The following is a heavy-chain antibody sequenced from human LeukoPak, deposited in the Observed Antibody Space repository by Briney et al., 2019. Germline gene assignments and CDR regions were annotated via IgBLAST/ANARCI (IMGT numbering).Heavy chain of an antibody. CDR1: GGSISSSNW. D-gene: IGHD5-24*01. Sequence: SGTLSLTCAVSGGSISSSNWWSWVRQPPGKGLEWIGEINHSGSTNYNPSLKSRVTISVDTSKNQFSLKLSSVTAADTAVYYCARGPPFRRDGYNRYYYYYGMDVWGQGTTVTVSS. CDR2: INHSGST. CDR3: ARGPPFRRDGYNRYYYYYGMDV. V-gene: IGHV4-4*02. J-gene: IGHJ6*02.